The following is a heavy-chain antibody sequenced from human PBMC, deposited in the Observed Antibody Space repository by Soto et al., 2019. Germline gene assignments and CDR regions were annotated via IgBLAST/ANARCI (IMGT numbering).Heavy chain of an antibody. Sequence: SVKVSCKASGGTFSSYAISWVRQAPGQGLEWMGGIIPIFGTANYAQKFQGRVTITADESTSTAYMELSSLRSEDTAVYYCARDPIPSIVVVTSNWFDPWGQGTLVTVSS. CDR3: ARDPIPSIVVVTSNWFDP. J-gene: IGHJ5*02. V-gene: IGHV1-69*13. CDR1: GGTFSSYA. D-gene: IGHD2-21*02. CDR2: IIPIFGTA.